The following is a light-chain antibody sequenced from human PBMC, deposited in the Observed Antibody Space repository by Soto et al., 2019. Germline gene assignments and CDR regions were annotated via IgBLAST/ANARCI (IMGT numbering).Light chain of an antibody. CDR2: AAS. CDR3: QQTYNTPIT. V-gene: IGKV1-39*01. Sequence: DIQMTQSPSSLSASLGDRVTITFLASQFISRHLNWYQQKPGKAPNLLIYAASSLQSGVPSRFSGSGSGTDFTLTISSLQPEDFATYYCQQTYNTPITFGQGTKVDI. J-gene: IGKJ1*01. CDR1: QFISRH.